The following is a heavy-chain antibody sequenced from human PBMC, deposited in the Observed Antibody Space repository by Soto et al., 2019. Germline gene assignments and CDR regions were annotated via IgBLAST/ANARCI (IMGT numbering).Heavy chain of an antibody. J-gene: IGHJ4*02. CDR3: AKYYDILTGYYSFDY. V-gene: IGHV3-30*18. CDR1: GFTFSSYG. D-gene: IGHD3-9*01. Sequence: GGSLRLSCAASGFTFSSYGMHWVRQAPGKGLEWVAVISYDGSNKYYADSVKGRFTISRDNSKNTLYLQMNSLRAEDTAVYYCAKYYDILTGYYSFDYWGQGTLVTVSS. CDR2: ISYDGSNK.